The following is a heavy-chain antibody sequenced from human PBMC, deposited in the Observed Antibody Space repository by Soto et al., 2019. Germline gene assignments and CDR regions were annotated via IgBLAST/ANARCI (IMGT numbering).Heavy chain of an antibody. Sequence: PGGSLRLSCAASGFTFSSYSMNWVRQAPGKGLEWVSYISSSSSTIYYADSVKGRFTISGDNAKNSLYLQMNSLRAEDTAVYYCASFNYYDFWSGYYHDYWGQGTLVTVSS. CDR3: ASFNYYDFWSGYYHDY. J-gene: IGHJ4*02. D-gene: IGHD3-3*01. CDR1: GFTFSSYS. CDR2: ISSSSSTI. V-gene: IGHV3-48*01.